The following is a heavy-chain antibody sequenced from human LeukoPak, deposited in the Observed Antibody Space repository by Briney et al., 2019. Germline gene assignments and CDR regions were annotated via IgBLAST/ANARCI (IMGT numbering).Heavy chain of an antibody. V-gene: IGHV4-59*01. Sequence: SETLSLTCTVSGSMYNYYWSWIRQPPGKGLEWIGYIHYNGITNYNPSLKSRVTMSLDTSKNQVSLKLNSVTAADAAVYYCAREGDYWGQGTLVTVSS. CDR2: IHYNGIT. CDR3: AREGDY. CDR1: GSMYNYY. J-gene: IGHJ4*02.